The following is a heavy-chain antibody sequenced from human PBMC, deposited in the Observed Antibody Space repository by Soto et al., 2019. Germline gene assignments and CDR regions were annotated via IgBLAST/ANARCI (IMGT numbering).Heavy chain of an antibody. CDR3: AAGYDFIDAFDI. J-gene: IGHJ3*02. CDR2: INPNSVGT. V-gene: IGHV1-2*04. CDR1: GYTFTGYY. Sequence: ASVKVSCKASGYTFTGYYMHWVRQAPGQGLEWMGWINPNSVGTNYAQKFQGWVTMTRDTSISTAYMELSRLISDDTAVYYCAAGYDFIDAFDIWGQGTMVTVSS. D-gene: IGHD5-12*01.